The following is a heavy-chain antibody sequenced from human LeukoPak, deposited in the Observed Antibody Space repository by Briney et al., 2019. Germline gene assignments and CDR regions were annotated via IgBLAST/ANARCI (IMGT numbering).Heavy chain of an antibody. Sequence: PGGSLRLSRAASGFTFSTYSMNWVRQAPGKGLEWVSSITSDSTYISYADSMKGRFTISRDNAKNSLYLQMNSLRDEDTAVYYCARDFSSGRYNSKSDAFDIWGHGTMVTVSS. CDR3: ARDFSSGRYNSKSDAFDI. CDR2: ITSDSTYI. V-gene: IGHV3-21*01. J-gene: IGHJ3*02. D-gene: IGHD6-19*01. CDR1: GFTFSTYS.